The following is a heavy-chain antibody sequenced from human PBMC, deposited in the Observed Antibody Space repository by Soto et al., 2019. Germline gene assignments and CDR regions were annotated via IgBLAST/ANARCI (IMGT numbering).Heavy chain of an antibody. V-gene: IGHV1-8*01. D-gene: IGHD2-15*01. J-gene: IGHJ4*02. CDR2: INPDSGTT. Sequence: ASVKVSCKASGYTFTGYDINWVRQATGQGLEWVGWINPDSGTTGYAQKFQGRVTITRDTSASTAYMELSSLRSEDTAVYYCARGPGGPDGPGDYWGQGTLVTVSS. CDR1: GYTFTGYD. CDR3: ARGPGGPDGPGDY.